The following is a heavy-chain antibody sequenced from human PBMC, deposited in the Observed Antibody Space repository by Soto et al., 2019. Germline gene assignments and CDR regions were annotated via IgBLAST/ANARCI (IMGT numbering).Heavy chain of an antibody. CDR2: IYHSGST. J-gene: IGHJ5*02. V-gene: IGHV4-30-2*01. CDR3: AREHRDPHSNWFDP. Sequence: SETLSLTCAVSGGSISSGGYSWSWIRQPPGKGLEWIGYIYHSGSTYYNPSLKSRVTISVDRSKNQFSLKLSSVTAADTAVYYCAREHRDPHSNWFDPWGQGTLVTVSS. CDR1: GGSISSGGYS.